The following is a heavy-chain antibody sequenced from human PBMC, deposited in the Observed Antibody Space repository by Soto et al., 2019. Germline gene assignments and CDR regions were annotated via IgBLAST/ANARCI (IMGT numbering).Heavy chain of an antibody. Sequence: GGSLRLSCAAYGFTFGDYAMSWVRQTPGKGLEWVSLISGSGHSTYYADSVKGRFTVSRDNSKDTLYLQLSSLRAEDTAVYYCAKDRVPAAQQLVFRYYYYSLAVWGQGTTVTVSS. D-gene: IGHD6-13*01. CDR2: ISGSGHST. V-gene: IGHV3-23*01. CDR1: GFTFGDYA. CDR3: AKDRVPAAQQLVFRYYYYSLAV. J-gene: IGHJ6*02.